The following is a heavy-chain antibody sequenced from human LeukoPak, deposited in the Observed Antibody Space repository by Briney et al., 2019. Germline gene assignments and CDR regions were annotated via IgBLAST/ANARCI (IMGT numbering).Heavy chain of an antibody. CDR1: GFTFRSYS. V-gene: IGHV3-21*01. Sequence: GGSLRLSCAASGFTFRSYSINWVRQAPGEGLGWVSSISSSSSYIYYADSVKCRFTISRDNAKNSLYLKMNSLRAEDTAVYYCARDMIVGANPFDYWGQGTLVTVSS. J-gene: IGHJ4*02. CDR2: ISSSSSYI. D-gene: IGHD1-26*01. CDR3: ARDMIVGANPFDY.